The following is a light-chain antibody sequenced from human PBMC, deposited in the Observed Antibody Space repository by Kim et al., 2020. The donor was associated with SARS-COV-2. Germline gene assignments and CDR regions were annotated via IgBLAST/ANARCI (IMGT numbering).Light chain of an antibody. CDR2: DAS. CDR3: QQCDSLPWT. Sequence: DIQMTQSPSSLSASVGDRVTITCQASQDINKYLNWYQQKPGKAPKVLIYDASSLATDVPSRFSGSGSGADFTLTISSLRPEDIATYYCQQCDSLPWTFGQGTKVDIK. V-gene: IGKV1-33*01. J-gene: IGKJ1*01. CDR1: QDINKY.